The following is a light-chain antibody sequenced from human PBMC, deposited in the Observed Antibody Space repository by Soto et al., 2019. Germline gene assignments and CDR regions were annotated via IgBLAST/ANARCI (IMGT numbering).Light chain of an antibody. CDR3: QTWGTGPHVV. V-gene: IGLV4-69*01. CDR1: SVHSSYA. Sequence: QPVLTQSPSASASLGASVKLTCTLSSVHSSYAIAWHQQQPEKGPRYLMKLNSDGSHSKGDGIPDRFSGSSSGAERYLTISSLQSEDEADYYCQTWGTGPHVVFGGGTKVTVL. CDR2: LNSDGSH. J-gene: IGLJ2*01.